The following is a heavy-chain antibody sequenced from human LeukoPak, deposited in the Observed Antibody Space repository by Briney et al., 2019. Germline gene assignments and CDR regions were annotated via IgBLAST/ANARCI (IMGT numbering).Heavy chain of an antibody. J-gene: IGHJ4*02. V-gene: IGHV3-11*04. Sequence: PGGSLRLSCAASGFTFSDYDMSWVRQAPGKGLEWVSYIGTSGSIIYYADSVKGRSTISRDNAKNSLFLQMNSLRAEDTAVYYCAREEQWLVKYYFDYWGQGTLVTVSS. CDR1: GFTFSDYD. CDR2: IGTSGSII. D-gene: IGHD6-19*01. CDR3: AREEQWLVKYYFDY.